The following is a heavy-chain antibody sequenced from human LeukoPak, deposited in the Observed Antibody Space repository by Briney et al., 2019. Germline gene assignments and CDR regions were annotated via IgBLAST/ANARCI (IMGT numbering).Heavy chain of an antibody. D-gene: IGHD2-2*01. CDR1: GFTFSDYY. Sequence: GGSLRLSCAASGFTFSDYYMSWIRQAPGKGLEWVSYISSSGSTIYYADSVKGRFTISRDNAKNSLYLQMYSLRAEDTAVYYCARDGCSSTSCYGYIWGQGTLVTVSS. V-gene: IGHV3-11*01. CDR2: ISSSGSTI. J-gene: IGHJ4*02. CDR3: ARDGCSSTSCYGYI.